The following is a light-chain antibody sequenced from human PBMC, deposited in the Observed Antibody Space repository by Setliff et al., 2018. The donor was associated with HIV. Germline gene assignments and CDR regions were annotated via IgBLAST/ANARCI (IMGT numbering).Light chain of an antibody. V-gene: IGLV2-23*01. Sequence: LTQPASVSGSPGQSIIISCTGISSDVGKYNLVSWYQQHPGKAPKLMIYQATKWPSGVSSRFSGSRSGNTASLTISGLQAEDEADYYCSSYVLSTNSYVFGTGTKVTVL. CDR2: QAT. CDR1: SSDVGKYNL. J-gene: IGLJ1*01. CDR3: SSYVLSTNSYV.